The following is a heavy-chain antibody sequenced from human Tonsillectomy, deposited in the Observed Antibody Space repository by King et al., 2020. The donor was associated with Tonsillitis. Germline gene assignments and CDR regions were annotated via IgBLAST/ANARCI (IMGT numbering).Heavy chain of an antibody. CDR3: ARAYYGDYRYWFDP. V-gene: IGHV3-48*02. J-gene: IGHJ5*02. CDR2: ISSSSSTI. D-gene: IGHD4-17*01. CDR1: GFTFSSYS. Sequence: VQLVESGGGLVQPGGSLRLSCAASGFTFSSYSMNWVRQAPGKGLEWGSYISSSSSTIYYADSVKGRFTISRDNAKNSLYLQMNSMRDEDTAVYYCARAYYGDYRYWFDPWGQGTLVTVSS.